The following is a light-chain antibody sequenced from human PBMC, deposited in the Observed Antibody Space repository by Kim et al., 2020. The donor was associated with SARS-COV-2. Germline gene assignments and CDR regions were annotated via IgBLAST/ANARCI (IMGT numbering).Light chain of an antibody. CDR3: QAWHTSTWV. J-gene: IGLJ2*01. V-gene: IGLV3-1*01. Sequence: SSSLPPPPSFSVSPGQTANITCSGDELGANLVWWYQQKPGQSPVQVISQDTKRPSGIPERFSGSNSGNTATLTITGTQPMDEADYYCQAWHTSTWVFGGG. CDR2: QDT. CDR1: ELGANL.